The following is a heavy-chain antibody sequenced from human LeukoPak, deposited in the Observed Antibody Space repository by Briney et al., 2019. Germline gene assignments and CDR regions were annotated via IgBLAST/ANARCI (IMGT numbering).Heavy chain of an antibody. D-gene: IGHD3-10*01. CDR3: ARTRYGSGSYTYLDY. J-gene: IGHJ4*02. CDR1: GGSISSYY. Sequence: SETLSLTCAVYGGSISSYYWSWIRQPPGKGLEWIGYIYYSGSTNYNPSLKSRVTMSIDTSKSQFSLKLSSVTAADTAVYYCARTRYGSGSYTYLDYWGQGTLVTVSS. CDR2: IYYSGST. V-gene: IGHV4-59*12.